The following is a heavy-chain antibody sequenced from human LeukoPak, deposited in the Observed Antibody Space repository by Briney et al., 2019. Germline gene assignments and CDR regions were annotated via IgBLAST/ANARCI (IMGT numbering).Heavy chain of an antibody. CDR1: GFTFSSYA. CDR3: AKSLRGYYDSLGY. CDR2: ISGIGGST. V-gene: IGHV3-23*01. Sequence: GGSLRLSCAASGFTFSSYAMSWVRQAPGKGLEWVSGISGIGGSTYYADSVKGRFTFSRDNSRNTLYLQMNSLRAEDTAVYYCAKSLRGYYDSLGYWGQGTLVTVSS. J-gene: IGHJ4*02. D-gene: IGHD3-22*01.